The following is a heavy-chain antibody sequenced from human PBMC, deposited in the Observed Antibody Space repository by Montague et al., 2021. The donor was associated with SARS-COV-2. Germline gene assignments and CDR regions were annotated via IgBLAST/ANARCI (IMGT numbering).Heavy chain of an antibody. V-gene: IGHV4-39*01. D-gene: IGHD3-22*01. CDR1: GGSISSSSYY. Sequence: SETLSLTCTVSGGSISSSSYYWGWIRQPPGKGLEWIGSIYYSGSTYYNPSLKSRVTISVDTSKNQFSLKLSSVTAADTAVYYCARQPRTTMILVVITQPRRYFDVWGRGTIVTVSS. J-gene: IGHJ2*01. CDR2: IYYSGST. CDR3: ARQPRTTMILVVITQPRRYFDV.